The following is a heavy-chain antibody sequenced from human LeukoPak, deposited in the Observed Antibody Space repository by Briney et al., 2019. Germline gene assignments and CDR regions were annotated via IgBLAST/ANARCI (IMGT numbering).Heavy chain of an antibody. V-gene: IGHV5-51*01. Sequence: GESLKISCKGSANSFSSNWIAWLRQMPGEGLEWMGIIYPGDSDTRYSPSFQGQVTISADKSISTAYLQWSSLKASDTAMYYCARQGGSSWYGELYWGQGTLVTVSS. D-gene: IGHD6-13*01. CDR3: ARQGGSSWYGELY. CDR2: IYPGDSDT. CDR1: ANSFSSNW. J-gene: IGHJ4*02.